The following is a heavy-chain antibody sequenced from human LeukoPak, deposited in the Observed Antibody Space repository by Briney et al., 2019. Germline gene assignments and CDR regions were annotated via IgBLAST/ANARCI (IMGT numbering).Heavy chain of an antibody. CDR3: ARITYYGSGSYSKGLDY. J-gene: IGHJ4*02. V-gene: IGHV2-70*01. CDR2: IDWDDDK. Sequence: SGPALVKPTQTLTLTCTFSGFSLSTRGMCVSWIRQPPGKALEWLSLIDWDDDKYYSTSLKTRLTISKDTSKNQVVLTMTNMDPVDTATYYCARITYYGSGSYSKGLDYWGQGTLVTVSS. D-gene: IGHD3-10*01. CDR1: GFSLSTRGMC.